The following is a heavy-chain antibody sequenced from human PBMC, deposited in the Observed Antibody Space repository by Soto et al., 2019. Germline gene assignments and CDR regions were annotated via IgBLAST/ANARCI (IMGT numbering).Heavy chain of an antibody. V-gene: IGHV4-59*01. Sequence: SETLSLTCTVSGGSISSYYWSWIRQPPGKGLEWIGYIYYSGSTNYNPSLKSRVTISVETSKNQFSLKLSSVTAADTAVYYCARELLWFGDRRAAFDYWGQGTLVTVSS. D-gene: IGHD3-10*01. CDR2: IYYSGST. CDR1: GGSISSYY. CDR3: ARELLWFGDRRAAFDY. J-gene: IGHJ4*02.